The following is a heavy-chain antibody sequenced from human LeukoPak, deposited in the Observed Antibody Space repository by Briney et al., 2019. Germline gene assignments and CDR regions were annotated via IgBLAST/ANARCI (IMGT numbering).Heavy chain of an antibody. D-gene: IGHD5-12*01. V-gene: IGHV3-30*03. CDR1: GFTFSSYW. J-gene: IGHJ4*02. CDR2: VSYDGNYK. Sequence: PGGSLTLSCAASGFTFSSYWMSWVRQAPGKGLEWVAVVSYDGNYKYYAASAKGRFAISRDNSKNTLYLQMNRLRAEDTAVYYCAREDSGLPMHWGQGTLVTVSS. CDR3: AREDSGLPMH.